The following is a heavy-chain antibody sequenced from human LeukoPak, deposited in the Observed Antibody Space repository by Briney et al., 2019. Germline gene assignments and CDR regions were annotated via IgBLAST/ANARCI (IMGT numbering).Heavy chain of an antibody. J-gene: IGHJ6*02. D-gene: IGHD6-6*01. Sequence: SETLFLTCTVSGGSISSYYWSWIRQPAGKGLEWIGRIYTSGSTNYNPSLKSRVTMSVDTSKNQFSLKLSSVTAADTAVYYCARGGSSIAARQVPYYYYYYGMDVWGQGTTVTVSS. CDR3: ARGGSSIAARQVPYYYYYYGMDV. V-gene: IGHV4-4*07. CDR2: IYTSGST. CDR1: GGSISSYY.